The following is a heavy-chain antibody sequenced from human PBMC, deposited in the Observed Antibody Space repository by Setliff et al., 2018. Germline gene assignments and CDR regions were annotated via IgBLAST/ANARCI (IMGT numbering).Heavy chain of an antibody. V-gene: IGHV4-34*01. J-gene: IGHJ4*01. D-gene: IGHD6-25*01. CDR1: GASFSNYY. CDR2: FDHSGTT. CDR3: RFWSGYYKNDF. Sequence: SETLSLTCTVYGASFSNYYWGWVRQPPEERLEWIAEFDHSGTTKYNPSLMGRVTMTVDAARKQLSLKISSMAAADAGVYYCRFWSGYYKNDFWGHGTLVTVSS.